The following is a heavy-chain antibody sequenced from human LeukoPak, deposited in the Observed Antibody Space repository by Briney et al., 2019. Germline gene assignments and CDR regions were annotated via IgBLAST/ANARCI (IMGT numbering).Heavy chain of an antibody. CDR3: ARDFPRWDIVVVPALDAFDI. V-gene: IGHV4-30-2*01. D-gene: IGHD2-2*01. J-gene: IGHJ3*02. CDR2: VYHSGET. CDR1: GGSVSSGDYY. Sequence: PSETPSLTCTVSGGSVSSGDYYWSWIRQPPGKGLEWIGSVYHSGETYYNPSLNSRVTISVDRSKNQVSLNLNSVTAADTAVYYCARDFPRWDIVVVPALDAFDIWGQGTMVTVSS.